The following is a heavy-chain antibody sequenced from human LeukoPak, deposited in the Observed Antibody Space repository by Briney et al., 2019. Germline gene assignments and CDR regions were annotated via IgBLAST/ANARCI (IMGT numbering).Heavy chain of an antibody. J-gene: IGHJ4*02. CDR3: AKAGSIKFDY. D-gene: IGHD1-26*01. CDR2: ISGRDGST. CDR1: GFTFSRYE. Sequence: PGGSLRLSCAASGFTFSRYEMNWVRQAPGKGLEWVSGISGRDGSTYYGDSVKGRFTISRDNSKNTLYLQINSLRAEDTAVYYCAKAGSIKFDYWGQGTLVTVSS. V-gene: IGHV3-23*01.